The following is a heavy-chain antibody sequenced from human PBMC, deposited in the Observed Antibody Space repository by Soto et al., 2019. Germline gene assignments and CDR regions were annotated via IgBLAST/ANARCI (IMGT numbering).Heavy chain of an antibody. J-gene: IGHJ4*02. Sequence: GGSLRLSCAASGFTFSSYAMHWVRQAPGKGLEWVAVISYDGSNKYYADSVKGRFTISRDNSKNTLYLQMNSLRAEDTAVYYCAGGGFKEVVTAIDYWGQGTLVTVSS. D-gene: IGHD2-21*02. V-gene: IGHV3-30-3*01. CDR2: ISYDGSNK. CDR1: GFTFSSYA. CDR3: AGGGFKEVVTAIDY.